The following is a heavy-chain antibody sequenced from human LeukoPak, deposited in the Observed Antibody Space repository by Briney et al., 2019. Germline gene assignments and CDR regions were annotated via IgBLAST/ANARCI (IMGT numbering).Heavy chain of an antibody. CDR3: AREGLYYYDSSGYYPRWDGDWFDP. V-gene: IGHV1-46*01. Sequence: AASVKVSCKASGYTFTSYYMHWVRQAPGQGLEWMGIINPSGGSTSYAQKFQGRVTMTRDTSTSTVYMELSSLRSEDTAVYYCAREGLYYYDSSGYYPRWDGDWFDPWGQGTLVTVSS. J-gene: IGHJ5*02. D-gene: IGHD3-22*01. CDR1: GYTFTSYY. CDR2: INPSGGST.